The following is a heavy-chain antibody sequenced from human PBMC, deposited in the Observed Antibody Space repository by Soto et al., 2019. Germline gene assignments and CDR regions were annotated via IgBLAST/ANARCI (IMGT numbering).Heavy chain of an antibody. CDR3: ARGGDIVVVVASRGPVWFDP. V-gene: IGHV3-11*01. J-gene: IGHJ5*02. Sequence: PGGSLRLSCAASGFTFSDYYMSWIRQAPGKGLEWVSYISSSGSTIYYADSVKGRFTISRDNAKNSLYLQMNSLRAEDTAVYYCARGGDIVVVVASRGPVWFDPWGQGPLVTVSS. CDR2: ISSSGSTI. D-gene: IGHD2-15*01. CDR1: GFTFSDYY.